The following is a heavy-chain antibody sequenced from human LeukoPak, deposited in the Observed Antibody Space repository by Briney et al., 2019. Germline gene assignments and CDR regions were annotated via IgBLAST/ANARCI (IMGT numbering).Heavy chain of an antibody. Sequence: GGSLRLSCAASGFTFSYYAMSWVRQAPGKGLEWVSSISGSGSSTYYADSVKGRFTISRDNSKNTLYLQMNSLRAEDTAVYYCTKDQRGYGRIVDYWGQGTPVTISS. CDR1: GFTFSYYA. CDR3: TKDQRGYGRIVDY. J-gene: IGHJ4*02. D-gene: IGHD3-10*01. CDR2: ISGSGSST. V-gene: IGHV3-23*01.